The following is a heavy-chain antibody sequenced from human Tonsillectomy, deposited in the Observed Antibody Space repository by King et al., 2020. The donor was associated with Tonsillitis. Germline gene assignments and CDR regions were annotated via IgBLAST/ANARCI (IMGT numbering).Heavy chain of an antibody. D-gene: IGHD2-2*01. V-gene: IGHV3-21*01. J-gene: IGHJ6*02. CDR1: GFTFSSYN. CDR3: ARDRHQLPRDYYYYYGMDV. Sequence: VQLVESGGGLVKPGGSLRLSCAASGFTFSSYNMNWVRQAPGKGLEWVSSISSSSSYIYYADSVKGRFTISRDNAKNSLYLQMNSLRAEDTAVYYCARDRHQLPRDYYYYYGMDVWGQGTTVTVSS. CDR2: ISSSSSYI.